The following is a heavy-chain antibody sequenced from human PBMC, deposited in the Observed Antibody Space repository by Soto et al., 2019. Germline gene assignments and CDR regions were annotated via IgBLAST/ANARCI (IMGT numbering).Heavy chain of an antibody. J-gene: IGHJ3*02. D-gene: IGHD1-1*01. CDR3: ARDTQDDGTDAFDI. V-gene: IGHV1-8*01. Sequence: GASVKVSCKASGYTFTSYDINWVRQATGQGLEWMGWMIPNSGTADYAQKFQGRVTMTTDNSTSTAYMELSSLRSEDTAVYYCARDTQDDGTDAFDIWGQGTMVTISS. CDR2: MIPNSGTA. CDR1: GYTFTSYD.